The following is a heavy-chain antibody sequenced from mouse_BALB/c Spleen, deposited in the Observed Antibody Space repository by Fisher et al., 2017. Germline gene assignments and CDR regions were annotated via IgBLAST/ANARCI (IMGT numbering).Heavy chain of an antibody. V-gene: IGHV1S12*01. CDR3: ASTYGSSYGYFDV. Sequence: KFKGKATLTADTSSSTAYMQLKSLTSEDSAVYYCASTYGSSYGYFDVWGAGTTVTVSS. D-gene: IGHD1-1*01. J-gene: IGHJ1*01.